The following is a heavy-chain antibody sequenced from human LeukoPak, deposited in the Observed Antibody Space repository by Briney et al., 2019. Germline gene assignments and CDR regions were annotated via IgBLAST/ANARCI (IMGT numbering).Heavy chain of an antibody. Sequence: GGTLRLSCAASGFTFNSYAMSWVRQAPGKGLEWVSAISGSGGSTYYADSVKGRFTISRDNSKNTLYLQTNSLRAEDTAVYYCAKDQLELAKNYYYYMDVWGKGTTVTVSS. CDR1: GFTFNSYA. J-gene: IGHJ6*03. CDR2: ISGSGGST. CDR3: AKDQLELAKNYYYYMDV. V-gene: IGHV3-23*01. D-gene: IGHD1-7*01.